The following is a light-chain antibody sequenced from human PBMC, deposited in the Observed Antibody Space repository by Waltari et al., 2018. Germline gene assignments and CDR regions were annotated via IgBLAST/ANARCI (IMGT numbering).Light chain of an antibody. V-gene: IGLV2-23*02. CDR3: CSYVRNSGVT. J-gene: IGLJ3*02. Sequence: QSALTQPASVSGSPGQSITIPCTGTSDDVGGFDAVSWYQQFPCIPPSLLLFEVTWRPARVSGRVSGAKSGNTATLTISGLRPEDESVCYCCSYVRNSGVTFGGGTKLTVL. CDR1: SDDVGGFDA. CDR2: EVT.